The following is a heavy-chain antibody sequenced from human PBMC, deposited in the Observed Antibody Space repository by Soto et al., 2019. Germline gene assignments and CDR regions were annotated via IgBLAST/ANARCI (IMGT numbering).Heavy chain of an antibody. Sequence: GGSLRLSCAASGFTFSSYGMHWVRQAPGKGLEWVAVIWYDGSNKYYADSVKGRFTISRDNSKNTLYLQMNSLRAEDTAVYYCARAPTGIAVAGVLFDYWGQGTLVTVSS. D-gene: IGHD6-19*01. CDR2: IWYDGSNK. CDR3: ARAPTGIAVAGVLFDY. J-gene: IGHJ4*02. V-gene: IGHV3-33*01. CDR1: GFTFSSYG.